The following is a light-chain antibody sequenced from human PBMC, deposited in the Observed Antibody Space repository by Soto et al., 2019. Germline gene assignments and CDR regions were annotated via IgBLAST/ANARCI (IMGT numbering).Light chain of an antibody. CDR3: QGYTRWPDT. J-gene: IGKJ4*01. Sequence: MRNSLATLSVSKEERATLSCRASQSVRNNLAWYQQKPGQAPILIIYGASTRATGIPDTFGGSGSGTEFTLIISSLQSEDFAVYYCQGYTRWPDTFAGGTKV. CDR1: QSVRNN. V-gene: IGKV3-15*01. CDR2: GAS.